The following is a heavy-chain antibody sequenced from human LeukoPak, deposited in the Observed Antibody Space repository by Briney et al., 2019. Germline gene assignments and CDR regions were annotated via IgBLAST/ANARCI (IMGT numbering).Heavy chain of an antibody. V-gene: IGHV3-23*01. J-gene: IGHJ4*02. Sequence: PGGSLRLSCAASGFIFSNYAMSWVRQAPGKGLEWVSAIDSTGAYTWYADSVKGRFTISKDSSKTILYLQMNSLRAEDAAVYFCANEIRPNDYWGQGTQVTVSS. D-gene: IGHD4-17*01. CDR3: ANEIRPNDY. CDR1: GFIFSNYA. CDR2: IDSTGAYT.